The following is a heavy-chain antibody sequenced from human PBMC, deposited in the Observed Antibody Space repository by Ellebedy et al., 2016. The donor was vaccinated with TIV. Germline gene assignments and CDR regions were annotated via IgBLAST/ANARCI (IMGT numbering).Heavy chain of an antibody. CDR3: ARASSTVTMYIVN. D-gene: IGHD4-17*01. Sequence: MPSETLSLTCTVSGGSISDNYWTRIRQSPEKGLEWIGYIFYRGSSNYNPSLKSRVTISVDTSKNQFSLKLRSVTAADTAVYYCARASSTVTMYIVNWGQGTLVTVSS. V-gene: IGHV4-59*01. J-gene: IGHJ4*02. CDR2: IFYRGSS. CDR1: GGSISDNY.